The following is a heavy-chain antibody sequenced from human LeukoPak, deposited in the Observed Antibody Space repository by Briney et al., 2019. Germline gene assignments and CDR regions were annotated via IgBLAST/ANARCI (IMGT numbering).Heavy chain of an antibody. CDR1: GGTFSSYA. J-gene: IGHJ5*02. CDR3: ARAAPSRWFDP. D-gene: IGHD6-6*01. Sequence: SVKVSRKASGGTFSSYAISWVRQAPGQGLEWMGRIIPILGIANYAQKFQGRVTITADKSTSTAYMELSSLRSEDTAVYYCARAAPSRWFDPWGQGTLVTVSS. CDR2: IIPILGIA. V-gene: IGHV1-69*04.